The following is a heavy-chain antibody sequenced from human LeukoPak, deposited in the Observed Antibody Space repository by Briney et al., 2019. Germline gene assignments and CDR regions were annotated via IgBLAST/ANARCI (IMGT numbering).Heavy chain of an antibody. Sequence: SETLSLTCGVSGYSISRGFYWGWIRQPPGKVLEWIGCIHHSGSTYYNSSVKSRVSISVDTSKNQFSLRLSSVTAADTAVYYCATTPGVGAPFDYWGQGALVSVSS. D-gene: IGHD1-26*01. CDR1: GYSISRGFY. CDR2: IHHSGST. CDR3: ATTPGVGAPFDY. V-gene: IGHV4-38-2*01. J-gene: IGHJ4*02.